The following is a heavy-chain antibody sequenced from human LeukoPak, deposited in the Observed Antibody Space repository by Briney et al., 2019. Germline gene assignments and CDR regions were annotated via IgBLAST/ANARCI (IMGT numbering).Heavy chain of an antibody. D-gene: IGHD2-21*02. Sequence: PSETLSLTCAVYGGSFSGYYWSWIRQPPGKGLEWIGEINHSGSTNYNPSLKSRVTISVDTSKNQFSLKLSSVTAADTAVYYCARGPPYIAVVTAIGFFDYWGQGTLVTVSS. CDR1: GGSFSGYY. J-gene: IGHJ4*02. CDR2: INHSGST. V-gene: IGHV4-34*01. CDR3: ARGPPYIAVVTAIGFFDY.